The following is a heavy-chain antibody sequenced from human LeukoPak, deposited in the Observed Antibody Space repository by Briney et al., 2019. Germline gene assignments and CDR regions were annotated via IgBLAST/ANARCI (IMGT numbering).Heavy chain of an antibody. CDR1: GFSFSSHG. CDR3: ARDGNSSSWWYYYYGIDV. D-gene: IGHD6-13*01. J-gene: IGHJ6*02. Sequence: SLRLSCVASGFSFSSHGMHWVRQAPGKGLEWVAVISYDGSNKYYADSVKGRFTISRDNSKNTLYLQMNSLRAEDTAVYYCARDGNSSSWWYYYYGIDVWGQGTTVTVSS. CDR2: ISYDGSNK. V-gene: IGHV3-30*19.